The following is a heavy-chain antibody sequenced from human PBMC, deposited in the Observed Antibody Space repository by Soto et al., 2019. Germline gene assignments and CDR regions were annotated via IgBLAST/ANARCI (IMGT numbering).Heavy chain of an antibody. CDR1: EFNFNNYG. V-gene: IGHV3-30*18. CDR2: ISFQGTND. D-gene: IGHD3-22*01. J-gene: IGHJ4*02. CDR3: VKLMFDHDSSGFSGDY. Sequence: QVQPVESGGGVVQPGGSLRLSCAGSEFNFNNYGMYWVRQAPGKGLEWVAFISFQGTNDYYAEAVKGRFTISKDYSKKTLFLQMNSLRADDTAMYYCVKLMFDHDSSGFSGDYWGQGTLVTVS.